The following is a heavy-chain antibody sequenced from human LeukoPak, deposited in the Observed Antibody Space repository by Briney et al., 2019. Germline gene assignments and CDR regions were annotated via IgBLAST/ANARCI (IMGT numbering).Heavy chain of an antibody. J-gene: IGHJ6*04. D-gene: IGHD2-2*01. CDR3: AKGGYCSSTSCYFGPNYGMDV. CDR2: ISGSGGST. V-gene: IGHV3-23*01. CDR1: GFTFSSYA. Sequence: PGGSLRLSCAASGFTFSSYAMSWVRQAPGKGLEWVSAISGSGGSTYYADSVNGRSAISRDNSKNTLYLQMNSLRAEDTAVYYCAKGGYCSSTSCYFGPNYGMDVWGKGTTVTVSS.